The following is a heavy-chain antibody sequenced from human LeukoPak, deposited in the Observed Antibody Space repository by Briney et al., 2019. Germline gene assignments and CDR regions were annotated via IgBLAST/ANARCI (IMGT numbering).Heavy chain of an antibody. CDR3: AKDGGLWVSAHWGDS. CDR2: ITTSDGNT. D-gene: IGHD7-27*01. CDR1: GFTFSSYT. Sequence: GGSLRLSCAASGFTFSSYTMSWVRQAPGKGLEWVSTITTSDGNTYYAGSVKGRFTVSRDNSKNTLFLQMNSLRAEDTAVYYCAKDGGLWVSAHWGDSWGRGTLVTVSS. J-gene: IGHJ4*02. V-gene: IGHV3-23*01.